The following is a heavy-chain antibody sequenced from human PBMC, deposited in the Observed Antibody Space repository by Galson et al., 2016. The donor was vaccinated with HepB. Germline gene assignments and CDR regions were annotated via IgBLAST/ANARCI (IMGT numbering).Heavy chain of an antibody. Sequence: SETLSLTCTVSGASISGSEYYWGWIRRPPGRGLEWIGSIYYTENTYYNPSLKSRVTISVDTSKNQFSLRLNSVTAADTGVYYCATGIVVAGKYYYYYMDVWGKGTTVTVSS. J-gene: IGHJ6*03. D-gene: IGHD6-19*01. V-gene: IGHV4-39*01. CDR2: IYYTENT. CDR1: GASISGSEYY. CDR3: ATGIVVAGKYYYYYMDV.